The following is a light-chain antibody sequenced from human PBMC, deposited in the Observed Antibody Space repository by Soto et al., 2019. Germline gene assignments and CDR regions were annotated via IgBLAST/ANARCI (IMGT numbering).Light chain of an antibody. V-gene: IGKV1-9*01. CDR3: QQLNHYPLT. CDR2: GVS. Sequence: DIQLTQTPSFLSASVGDRVTVTCRASQGSPTYLAWYQQKPGKAPRLLIYGVSTLQSGVPSRFRGAGSGTEFTLTITSLQPEDSATYYCQQLNHYPLTFGQGTRLEIK. J-gene: IGKJ5*01. CDR1: QGSPTY.